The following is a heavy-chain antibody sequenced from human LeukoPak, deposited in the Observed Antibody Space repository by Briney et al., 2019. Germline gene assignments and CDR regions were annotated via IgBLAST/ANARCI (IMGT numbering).Heavy chain of an antibody. CDR1: GYTFIGYY. D-gene: IGHD5-12*01. Sequence: ASVKDSCKASGYTFIGYYLHWVRQAPGQGLEWMGWINPNSGGTNYAQRFQVRVTMTRDTSISTAYMELSRLRSDDTAVYYCTRAYTGFEAFDYWGQGTLVTVSS. V-gene: IGHV1-2*02. J-gene: IGHJ4*02. CDR2: INPNSGGT. CDR3: TRAYTGFEAFDY.